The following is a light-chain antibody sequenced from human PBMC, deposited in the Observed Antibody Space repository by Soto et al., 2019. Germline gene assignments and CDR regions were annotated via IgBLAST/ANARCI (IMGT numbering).Light chain of an antibody. CDR3: SSYTSANTHV. V-gene: IGLV2-14*01. Sequence: QAVVTQPASVSGSPGQSITISCTGTSSDVGGYNSVSWYQQHPGKAPKLMIYEVSNRPSGVSSRFTGSKSGDTASLTISGLQAGDQADYYCSSYTSANTHVFGTGTKLTVL. CDR2: EVS. CDR1: SSDVGGYNS. J-gene: IGLJ1*01.